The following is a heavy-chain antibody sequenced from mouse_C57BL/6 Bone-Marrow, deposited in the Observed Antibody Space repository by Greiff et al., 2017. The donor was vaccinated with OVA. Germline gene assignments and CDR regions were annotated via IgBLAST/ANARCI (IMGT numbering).Heavy chain of an antibody. J-gene: IGHJ4*01. Sequence: VQLKQPGAELVKPGASVKMSCKASGYTFTSYWITWVKQRPGQGLEWIGDIYPGSGSTNYNEKFKSKATLTVDTSSSTAYMQLSSLTSEDSAVYYCARRRNFYAMDYWGQGTSVTVSS. CDR1: GYTFTSYW. D-gene: IGHD2-1*01. V-gene: IGHV1-55*01. CDR3: ARRRNFYAMDY. CDR2: IYPGSGST.